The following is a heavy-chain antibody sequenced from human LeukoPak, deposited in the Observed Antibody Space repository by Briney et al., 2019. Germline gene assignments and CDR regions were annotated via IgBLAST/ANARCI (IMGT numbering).Heavy chain of an antibody. CDR2: ISSSSSYI. CDR3: ARDHSSIAVAGTVLYY. CDR1: GFTFSSYS. J-gene: IGHJ4*02. D-gene: IGHD6-19*01. Sequence: GGSLRLSCAASGFTFSSYSMNWVRQAPGKGLEWVSSISSSSSYIYYADSVKGRFTISRDNAKDSLYLQMNSLRAEDTAVYYCARDHSSIAVAGTVLYYWGQGTLVTVSS. V-gene: IGHV3-21*01.